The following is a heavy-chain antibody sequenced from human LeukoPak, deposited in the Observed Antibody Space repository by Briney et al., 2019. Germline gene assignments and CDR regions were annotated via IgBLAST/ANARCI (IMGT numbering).Heavy chain of an antibody. J-gene: IGHJ5*02. V-gene: IGHV4-39*01. D-gene: IGHD5-12*01. Sequence: SETLSLTCTVSGVSITHYWGWIRQPPGKGLEWIGSFYYSGNTYYNSSLESRVTISVDTSKNQFSLKLTPVTAADTAIYYCARQWDIVATWGRWFDPWGQGILVTVSS. CDR1: GVSITHY. CDR3: ARQWDIVATWGRWFDP. CDR2: FYYSGNT.